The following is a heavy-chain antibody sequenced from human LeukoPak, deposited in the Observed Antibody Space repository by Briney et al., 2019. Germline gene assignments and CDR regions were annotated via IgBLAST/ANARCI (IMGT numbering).Heavy chain of an antibody. CDR2: IKSKTDGGTA. D-gene: IGHD3-16*01. CDR1: GFTFSNAW. CDR3: TTDPMITFGGVIIPDY. Sequence: GGSLRLPCAASGFTFSNAWMRWVRQAPGKGLEWVGRIKSKTDGGTADYAAPVKVRFTISRDDSKNTLYLQMNSLKTEDTAVYYCTTDPMITFGGVIIPDYWGQGTLVTVSS. J-gene: IGHJ4*02. V-gene: IGHV3-15*01.